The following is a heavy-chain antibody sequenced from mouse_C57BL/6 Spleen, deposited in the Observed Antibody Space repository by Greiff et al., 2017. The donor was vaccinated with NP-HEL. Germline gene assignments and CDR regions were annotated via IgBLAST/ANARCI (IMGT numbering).Heavy chain of an antibody. J-gene: IGHJ3*01. D-gene: IGHD2-4*01. CDR2: ISDGGSYT. CDR3: AREGDYDYDGWFAY. V-gene: IGHV5-4*01. Sequence: EVHLVESGGGLVKPGGSLKLSCAASGFTFSSYAMSWVRQTPEKRLEWVATISDGGSYTYYPDNVKGRFTISRDNAKNNLYLQMSHLKSEDTAMYYCAREGDYDYDGWFAYWGQGTLVTVSA. CDR1: GFTFSSYA.